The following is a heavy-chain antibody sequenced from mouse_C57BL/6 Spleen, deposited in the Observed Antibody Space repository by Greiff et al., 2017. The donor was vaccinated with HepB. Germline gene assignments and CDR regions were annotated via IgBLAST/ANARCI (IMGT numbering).Heavy chain of an antibody. CDR2: ISSGGSYT. CDR1: GFTFSSYG. J-gene: IGHJ4*01. CDR3: ARQWYYGNYGYAMDY. Sequence: EVQEVESGGDLVKPGGSLKLSCAASGFTFSSYGMSWVRQTPDKRLEWVATISSGGSYTYYPDSVKGRFTISRDNAKNTLYLQMSSLKSEDTAMYYCARQWYYGNYGYAMDYWGQGTSVTVSS. V-gene: IGHV5-6*01. D-gene: IGHD2-1*01.